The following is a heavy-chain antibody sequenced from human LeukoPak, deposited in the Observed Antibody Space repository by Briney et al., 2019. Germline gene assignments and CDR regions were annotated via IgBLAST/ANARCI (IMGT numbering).Heavy chain of an antibody. D-gene: IGHD3-10*01. CDR3: ARGRMVRGVTWWFDP. Sequence: ASVKVSCKASGYTFTSYDINWVRQATGQGLEWMGWMNPNSGNTGYAQKFQGRVTMTRNTSISTAYMELSSLRSEDTAVYYCARGRMVRGVTWWFDPWGQGTLDTVSS. J-gene: IGHJ5*02. CDR1: GYTFTSYD. CDR2: MNPNSGNT. V-gene: IGHV1-8*01.